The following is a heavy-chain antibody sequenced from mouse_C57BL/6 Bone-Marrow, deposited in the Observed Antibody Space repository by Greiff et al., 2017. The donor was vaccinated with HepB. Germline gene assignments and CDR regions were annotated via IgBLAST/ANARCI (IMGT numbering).Heavy chain of an antibody. CDR3: ARRALSH. J-gene: IGHJ2*01. CDR1: GYAFSSSW. D-gene: IGHD3-1*01. CDR2: IYPGDGDT. V-gene: IGHV1-82*01. Sequence: QVQLQQSGPELVKPGASVKISCKASGYAFSSSWMNWVKQRPGKGLEWIGRIYPGDGDTNYNGKFKGKATLTADKSSSTAYMQLSSLTSEDSAVYFCARRALSHWGQGTTLTVSS.